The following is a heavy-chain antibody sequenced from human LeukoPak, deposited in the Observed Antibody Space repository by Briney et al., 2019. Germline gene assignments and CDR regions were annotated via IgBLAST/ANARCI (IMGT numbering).Heavy chain of an antibody. D-gene: IGHD3-10*01. V-gene: IGHV4-4*07. CDR3: ARLREYYGSGYLWNWFDP. CDR2: IYTSGST. Sequence: PSETLSLTCTVSGGSISSYYWSWIRQPAGKGLEWIGRIYTSGSTNYNPSLKSRVTMSVDTSKNQFSLKLSSVTAADTAVYYCARLREYYGSGYLWNWFDPWGQGTLVTVSS. J-gene: IGHJ5*02. CDR1: GGSISSYY.